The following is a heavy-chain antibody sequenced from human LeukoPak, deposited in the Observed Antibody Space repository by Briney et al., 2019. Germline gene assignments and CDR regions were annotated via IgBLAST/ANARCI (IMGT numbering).Heavy chain of an antibody. CDR1: GFTFNSYA. J-gene: IGHJ4*02. CDR3: AKDRMQWLD. D-gene: IGHD6-19*01. V-gene: IGHV3-23*01. Sequence: GGSLRLSCAASGFTFNSYAMYWVRQAPGKGLEWVSAISGSGGSTYYADSVKGRFTISRDNSKNTLYLHMNSLRAEDTAVYYCAKDRMQWLDWGQGTLVTVSS. CDR2: ISGSGGST.